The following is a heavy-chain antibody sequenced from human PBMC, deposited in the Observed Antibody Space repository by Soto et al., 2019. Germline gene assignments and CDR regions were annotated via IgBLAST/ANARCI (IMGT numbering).Heavy chain of an antibody. CDR1: GFTFSSYA. CDR2: ISGSGGST. J-gene: IGHJ5*02. Sequence: GGSLRLSCAASGFTFSSYAMSWVRQAPGKGLDWVSAISGSGGSTYYADSVKGRFTISRDNSKNTLYLQMNSLRAEDTAVYYCAKDLPGYSSSWFEYNWFDPWGQGTLVTVSS. V-gene: IGHV3-23*01. CDR3: AKDLPGYSSSWFEYNWFDP. D-gene: IGHD6-13*01.